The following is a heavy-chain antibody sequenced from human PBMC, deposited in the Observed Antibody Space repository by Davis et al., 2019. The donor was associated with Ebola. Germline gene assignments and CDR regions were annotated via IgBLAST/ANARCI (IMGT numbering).Heavy chain of an antibody. Sequence: ASVKVSCKASGYTFTGYYMHWVRQAPGQGLEWMGRINPNSGGTNYAQTFPGRVTMTRDTSISTAYMELSRLRSYDTAVYYCARGPRITMIVVVISIDYWGQGTLVTVSS. CDR2: INPNSGGT. CDR1: GYTFTGYY. CDR3: ARGPRITMIVVVISIDY. J-gene: IGHJ4*02. D-gene: IGHD3-22*01. V-gene: IGHV1-2*06.